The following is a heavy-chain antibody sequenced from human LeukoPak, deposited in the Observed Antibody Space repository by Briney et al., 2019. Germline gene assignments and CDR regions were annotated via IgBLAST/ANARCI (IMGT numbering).Heavy chain of an antibody. CDR1: GGSISSYY. CDR2: IYPSGST. J-gene: IGHJ5*02. D-gene: IGHD4-17*01. CDR3: ARDATPTVTTHNNWFDP. V-gene: IGHV4-4*07. Sequence: SETLSLTCTVSGGSISSYYWSWIRQPAGKGLEWIGRIYPSGSTNYNPSLKSRVTMSVDTSKNQFSLELSSVTAADTAVYYCARDATPTVTTHNNWFDPWGQGTLVTVSS.